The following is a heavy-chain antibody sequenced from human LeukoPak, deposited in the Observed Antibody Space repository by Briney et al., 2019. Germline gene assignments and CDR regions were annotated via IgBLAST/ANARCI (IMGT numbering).Heavy chain of an antibody. V-gene: IGHV1-18*01. CDR1: GYSFTSYG. CDR2: ISTYNANT. D-gene: IGHD2-8*01. J-gene: IGHJ4*02. CDR3: AREECSIGVCYPSGY. Sequence: GASVKVSCEASGYSFTSYGISWVRQAPGRGLEWMGWISTYNANTNYALKLQGRVTLTTDTSTSTAYMELKSLRSDDTAVYYCAREECSIGVCYPSGYWGQGTLVTVSS.